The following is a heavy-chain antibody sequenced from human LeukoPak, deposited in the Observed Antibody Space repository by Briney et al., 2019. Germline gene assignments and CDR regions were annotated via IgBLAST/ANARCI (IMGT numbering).Heavy chain of an antibody. CDR2: IYSGGSI. CDR1: GFTFDDYG. Sequence: PGGSLRLSCAASGFTFDDYGMSWVRQAPGKGLEWVSVIYSGGSIYYADSVKGRFTISRDNSKNTPYLQMNSLRAEDTAVYYCARDLGLYPIWGQGTMVTVSS. CDR3: ARDLGLYPI. J-gene: IGHJ3*02. V-gene: IGHV3-53*01. D-gene: IGHD2-8*01.